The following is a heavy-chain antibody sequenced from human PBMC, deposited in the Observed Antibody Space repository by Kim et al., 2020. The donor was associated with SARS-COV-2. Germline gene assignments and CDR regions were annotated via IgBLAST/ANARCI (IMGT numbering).Heavy chain of an antibody. D-gene: IGHD4-17*01. J-gene: IGHJ4*02. CDR3: ARMLTDYGDYARFDY. CDR2: IDWDDDK. Sequence: SGPTLVNPTQTLTLTCTFSGFSLSTSGMCVSWIRQPPGKALEWLALIDWDDDKYYSTSLKTRLTISKDTSKNQVVLTMTNMDPVDTATYYCARMLTDYGDYARFDYWGQGTLVTVSS. CDR1: GFSLSTSGMC. V-gene: IGHV2-70*01.